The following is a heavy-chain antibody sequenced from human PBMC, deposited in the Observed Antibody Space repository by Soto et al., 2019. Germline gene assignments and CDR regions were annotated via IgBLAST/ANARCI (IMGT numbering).Heavy chain of an antibody. CDR1: GGSISSGGYY. D-gene: IGHD3-22*01. CDR3: ARAPLYYYDSSGYIPYYFDY. J-gene: IGHJ4*02. CDR2: IYYSGST. V-gene: IGHV4-31*03. Sequence: LSLTCTVSGGSISSGGYYWSWIRQHPGKGLEWIGYIYYSGSTYYNPSLKSRVTISVDTSKNQFSLKLSSVTAADTAVYYCARAPLYYYDSSGYIPYYFDYWGQGTLVTVSS.